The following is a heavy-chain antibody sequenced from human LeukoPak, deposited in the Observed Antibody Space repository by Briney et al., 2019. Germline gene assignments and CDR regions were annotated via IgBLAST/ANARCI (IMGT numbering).Heavy chain of an antibody. V-gene: IGHV4-4*07. J-gene: IGHJ4*02. D-gene: IGHD4-17*01. CDR1: GGSISSYY. Sequence: SETLSLTCTVSGGSISSYYWSWIRQPAGKGLESIGHISTSGSTNYNPSLKSRVTMSVDTSKNQFSLKLSSVTAADTAVYYCARERAVTTYYYFDYWGQGTLVTVSS. CDR2: ISTSGST. CDR3: ARERAVTTYYYFDY.